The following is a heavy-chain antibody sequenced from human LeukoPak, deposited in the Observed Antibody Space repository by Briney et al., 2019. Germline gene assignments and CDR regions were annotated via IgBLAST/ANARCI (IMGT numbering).Heavy chain of an antibody. J-gene: IGHJ5*02. D-gene: IGHD5-12*01. CDR1: GFTFSSYA. V-gene: IGHV3-66*01. CDR2: IHSDAST. Sequence: GGSLRLSCAASGFTFSSYAMSWVRQAPGKGLEWVSIIHSDASTYYADSVKGRFTISRDNSKNTMYLLMNSLRAEDTAVYYCAREGPPRRSGYDSLELVSWGQGTLVTVPS. CDR3: AREGPPRRSGYDSLELVS.